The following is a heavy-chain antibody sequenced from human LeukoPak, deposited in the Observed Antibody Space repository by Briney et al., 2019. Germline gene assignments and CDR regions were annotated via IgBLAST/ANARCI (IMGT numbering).Heavy chain of an antibody. D-gene: IGHD5-18*01. Sequence: PSETLSLTCTVSGGSISSSSYYWGWIRQPPGKGLEWIGSIYYSGSTYYNPSLKSRVTISVDTSKNQFSLKLSSVTAADTAVYYCARQGGYSYGPGVDYWGQGTLVTVSS. V-gene: IGHV4-39*07. CDR1: GGSISSSSYY. CDR2: IYYSGST. J-gene: IGHJ4*02. CDR3: ARQGGYSYGPGVDY.